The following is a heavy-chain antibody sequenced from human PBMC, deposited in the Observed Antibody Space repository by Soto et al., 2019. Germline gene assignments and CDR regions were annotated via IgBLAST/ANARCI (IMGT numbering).Heavy chain of an antibody. D-gene: IGHD3-3*01. V-gene: IGHV4-59*01. CDR1: GGSISSYY. CDR2: IYYSGST. CDR3: ARGRHTMYYDFLGPFDP. Sequence: SETLSLTCTVSGGSISSYYWSWIQQPPGKGLEWIGYIYYSGSTNYNPSLKSRVTISVDTSKNQFSLKLSSVTAADTAVYYCARGRHTMYYDFLGPFDPWGQGTLVTVSS. J-gene: IGHJ5*02.